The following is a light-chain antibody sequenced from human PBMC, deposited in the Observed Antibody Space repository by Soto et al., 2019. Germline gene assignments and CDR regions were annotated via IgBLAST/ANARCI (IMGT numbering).Light chain of an antibody. J-gene: IGKJ1*01. Sequence: EIVLTQSPGTLSLSPGERATLSCRASQSVISTYLAWYQQKPGQAPRLLIYGASSRATGIPDRFSGSGSGTDCTLTISRLEPEDFAGYYCQQYRDSRGTFGQGTKVEIK. CDR3: QQYRDSRGT. CDR2: GAS. V-gene: IGKV3-20*01. CDR1: QSVISTY.